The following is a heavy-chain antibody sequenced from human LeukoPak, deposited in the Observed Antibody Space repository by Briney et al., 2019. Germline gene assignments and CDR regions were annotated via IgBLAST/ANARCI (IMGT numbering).Heavy chain of an antibody. Sequence: GASVKVSCKASGGTFSSYAISWVRQAPGQGLEWMGGIIPIFDTANYAQKFQGRVTITADESTSTAYMELSSLRSEDTAVYYCARDYYDSSGLLVWGQGTLVTVSS. CDR2: IIPIFDTA. J-gene: IGHJ4*02. CDR3: ARDYYDSSGLLV. V-gene: IGHV1-69*13. CDR1: GGTFSSYA. D-gene: IGHD3-22*01.